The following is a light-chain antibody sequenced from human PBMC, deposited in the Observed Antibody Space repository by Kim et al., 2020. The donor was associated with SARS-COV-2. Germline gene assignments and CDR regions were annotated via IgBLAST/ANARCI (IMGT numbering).Light chain of an antibody. J-gene: IGLJ2*01. CDR1: SLRSYY. Sequence: SSELTQDPAVSVALGQTVRITCQGDSLRSYYATWYQQKPGQAPILLIYGKNNRPSGIPDRLSGSSSGNTASLTITGTQAGDEADYYCNSRDTNDIVLFGG. CDR3: NSRDTNDIVL. V-gene: IGLV3-19*01. CDR2: GKN.